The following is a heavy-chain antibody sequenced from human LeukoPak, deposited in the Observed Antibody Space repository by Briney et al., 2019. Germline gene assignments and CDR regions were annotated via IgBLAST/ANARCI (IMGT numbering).Heavy chain of an antibody. V-gene: IGHV4-4*09. D-gene: IGHD1-26*01. Sequence: SETLSLTCTVSGGSISSYYWSWIRQAPGKGLEWIGYIYTSGSTNYNPSLKSRVTISVDTSKNQFSLKLSSVTAADTAVYYCAKQFSGSYFRPDHIDYWGQGTLVTVSS. CDR3: AKQFSGSYFRPDHIDY. CDR1: GGSISSYY. CDR2: IYTSGST. J-gene: IGHJ4*02.